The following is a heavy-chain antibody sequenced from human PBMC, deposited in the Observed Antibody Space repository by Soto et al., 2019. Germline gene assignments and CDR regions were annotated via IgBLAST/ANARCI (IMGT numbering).Heavy chain of an antibody. CDR1: GCKVGKYW. CDR3: ATIAAAGTYFGH. J-gene: IGHJ4*02. Sequence: GEALKISCKGSGCKVGKYWIGWVRQMPGKGLEWMGIIYPGDSDTRYSPSFQGQVTISADKSITTAYLQWSSLKASDTAMYYCATIAAAGTYFGHWGQGTLVTVSS. V-gene: IGHV5-51*01. CDR2: IYPGDSDT. D-gene: IGHD6-13*01.